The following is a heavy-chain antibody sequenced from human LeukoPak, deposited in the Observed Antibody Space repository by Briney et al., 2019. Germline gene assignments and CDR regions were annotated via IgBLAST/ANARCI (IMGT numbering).Heavy chain of an antibody. Sequence: SETLSLTCTVSGGSVSSGDYYWSWIRQPPGKGLEWIGEINHSGSTNYNPSLKSRVTISVDTSKNQFSLKLSSVTAADTAVYYCASLIAAAGGDYWGQGTLVTVSS. J-gene: IGHJ4*02. V-gene: IGHV4-61*08. D-gene: IGHD6-13*01. CDR3: ASLIAAAGGDY. CDR2: INHSGST. CDR1: GGSVSSGDYY.